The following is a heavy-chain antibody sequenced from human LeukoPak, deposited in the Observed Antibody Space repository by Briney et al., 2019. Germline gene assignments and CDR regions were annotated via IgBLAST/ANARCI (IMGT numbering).Heavy chain of an antibody. J-gene: IGHJ6*02. CDR2: ISWDGGST. CDR3: AKDIGDAYCSGGSCYFRGYYYYGMDV. D-gene: IGHD2-15*01. V-gene: IGHV3-43D*03. Sequence: GGSLRLSCAASGFTFDDYAMHWVRQAPGKGLEWVSLISWDGGSTYYADSVKGRFTISRDNSKNSLYLQMNSLRAEDTALYYCAKDIGDAYCSGGSCYFRGYYYYGMDVWGQGTTVTVSS. CDR1: GFTFDDYA.